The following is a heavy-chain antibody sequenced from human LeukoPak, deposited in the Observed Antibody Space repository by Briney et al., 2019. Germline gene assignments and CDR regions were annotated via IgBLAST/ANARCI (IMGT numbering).Heavy chain of an antibody. CDR2: ISSSSGDI. CDR1: GFTFSSYS. Sequence: GGSLRLSCAASGFTFSSYSMNWVRQAPGKGLEWVSYISSSSGDIYYADSVKGRFTISRDNAKNSLYLQMNSLRDQDTAVYHSAREGRGSSSWYGLSTNNWFDPWGQGTLVTVSS. D-gene: IGHD6-13*01. V-gene: IGHV3-21*05. CDR3: AREGRGSSSWYGLSTNNWFDP. J-gene: IGHJ5*02.